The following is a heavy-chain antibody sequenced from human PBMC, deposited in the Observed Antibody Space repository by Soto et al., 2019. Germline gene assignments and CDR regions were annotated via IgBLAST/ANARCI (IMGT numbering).Heavy chain of an antibody. CDR1: GFTFSNSN. CDR3: ARDDGDSDGAFYS. CDR2: ISSSSSYI. Sequence: EVRLVESGGGLVKPGESLRLSCAASGFTFSNSNMNWVRQAPGTGLEWVSSISSSSSYIYYADSVKGRFTISRDNAKNSLSLQMNSLRAEDTAVYYCARDDGDSDGAFYSWGQGTIVTVSS. D-gene: IGHD3-10*01. V-gene: IGHV3-21*01. J-gene: IGHJ3*02.